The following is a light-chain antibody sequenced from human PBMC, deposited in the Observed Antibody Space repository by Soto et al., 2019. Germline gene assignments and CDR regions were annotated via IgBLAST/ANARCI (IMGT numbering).Light chain of an antibody. CDR2: DAS. Sequence: EIVMTQSPATLSVSPGERVTLSCRASQSISRNLAWHQQKPGQAPRLLIYDASTRATGIPVRFSGSASGTEFTLTISSLQSEDFTVYYCQQYNKWPLTFGQGTKVEIK. CDR3: QQYNKWPLT. V-gene: IGKV3-15*01. CDR1: QSISRN. J-gene: IGKJ1*01.